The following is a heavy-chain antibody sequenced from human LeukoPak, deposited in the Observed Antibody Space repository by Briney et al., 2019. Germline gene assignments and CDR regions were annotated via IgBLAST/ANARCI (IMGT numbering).Heavy chain of an antibody. D-gene: IGHD2-2*01. CDR2: IRGSGGST. J-gene: IGHJ4*02. V-gene: IGHV3-23*01. CDR3: TTEFGCSSTSCYYY. CDR1: GFTFSRYG. Sequence: GGSLRLSCEASGFTFSRYGMSWVRQAPGKGLEWVSAIRGSGGSTYYADSVKGRFTISRDNSKNTLYLQMNSLKTEDTAVYYCTTEFGCSSTSCYYYWGQGTLVTVSS.